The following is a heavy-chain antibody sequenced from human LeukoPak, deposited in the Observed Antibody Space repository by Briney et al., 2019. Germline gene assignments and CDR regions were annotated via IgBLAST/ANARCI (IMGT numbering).Heavy chain of an antibody. CDR1: GGTFSSYA. J-gene: IGHJ4*02. Sequence: GASVNFSCKASGGTFSSYAISWVRQAPGQGLEWMGGIIPIFGTANYAQKFQGRVTITADESTSTAYMELSSLRSEDTAVYYCAFRELRGVIITSLDYWGQGTLVTVSS. CDR3: AFRELRGVIITSLDY. V-gene: IGHV1-69*13. D-gene: IGHD3-10*01. CDR2: IIPIFGTA.